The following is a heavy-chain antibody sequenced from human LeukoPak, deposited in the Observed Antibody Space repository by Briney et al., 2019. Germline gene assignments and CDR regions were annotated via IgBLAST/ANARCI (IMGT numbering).Heavy chain of an antibody. D-gene: IGHD3-16*02. V-gene: IGHV4-4*07. CDR3: ARAYDYVWGSYRPTPYYFDY. CDR1: GGSISSYY. Sequence: SETLSLTCTVSGGSISSYYWSWIRQPAGKGLEWIGRIYTSGSTTYNPSLKSRVTMSVDTSKNQFSLKLRSVTAADTAVYYCARAYDYVWGSYRPTPYYFDYWGQGTLVTVSS. CDR2: IYTSGST. J-gene: IGHJ4*02.